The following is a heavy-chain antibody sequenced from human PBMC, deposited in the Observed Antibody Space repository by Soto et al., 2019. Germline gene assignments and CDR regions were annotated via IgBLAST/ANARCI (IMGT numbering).Heavy chain of an antibody. V-gene: IGHV3-21*01. Sequence: EVQLVESGGGLVKPGGSLRLSCAASGFTFSSYSMNWVRQAPGKGLEWVSAISSSSSYIYYADSVKGRFTISRDNAKNSPYLQMNSLRAEDTAGYYCARENRFDDWGQGTLVTVSS. CDR2: ISSSSSYI. CDR3: ARENRFDD. J-gene: IGHJ4*02. CDR1: GFTFSSYS.